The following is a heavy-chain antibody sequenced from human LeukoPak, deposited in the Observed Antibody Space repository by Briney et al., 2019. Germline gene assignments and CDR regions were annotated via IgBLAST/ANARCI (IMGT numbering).Heavy chain of an antibody. CDR1: GGSFSGYY. CDR2: INHSGST. J-gene: IGHJ4*02. Sequence: PSETLSLTCAVYGGSFSGYYWSWIRQPPGKGLEWIGEINHSGSTNYNPSLKSRVTISVDTSKNQFSLKLSSMTAADTAVYYCARERYTARAKHTLDYWGQGTLVTVSS. D-gene: IGHD5-18*01. V-gene: IGHV4-34*01. CDR3: ARERYTARAKHTLDY.